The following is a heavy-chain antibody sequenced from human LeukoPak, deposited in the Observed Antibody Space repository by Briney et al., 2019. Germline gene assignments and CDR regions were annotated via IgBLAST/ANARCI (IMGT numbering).Heavy chain of an antibody. V-gene: IGHV3-21*01. CDR1: GFTFNRYN. D-gene: IGHD1-26*01. Sequence: GGSLRLSCAASGFTFNRYNMNWVRRAPGKGLEWVSSISTSSSYIYYADSVKGRFTISRDNSKNSLYLQMISLRAEDTAIYYCARDPYSGSYGDSYYYYMDVWGKGTTVTISS. J-gene: IGHJ6*03. CDR3: ARDPYSGSYGDSYYYYMDV. CDR2: ISTSSSYI.